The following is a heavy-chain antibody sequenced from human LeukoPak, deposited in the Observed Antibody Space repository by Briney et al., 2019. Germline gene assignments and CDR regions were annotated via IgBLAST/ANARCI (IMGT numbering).Heavy chain of an antibody. D-gene: IGHD3-22*01. V-gene: IGHV3-23*01. CDR3: AKGSYYDSSGSFYFDY. CDR2: ISGSGDNT. CDR1: GFTFSSYA. Sequence: PGGSLRLSCAASGFTFSSYAMSWVRQAPGKGLEWVSGISGSGDNTYYADSVKGRFTISRDNSKNTLYVQVNSLGTGDTAAYYCAKGSYYDSSGSFYFDYWGQGTLVTASS. J-gene: IGHJ4*02.